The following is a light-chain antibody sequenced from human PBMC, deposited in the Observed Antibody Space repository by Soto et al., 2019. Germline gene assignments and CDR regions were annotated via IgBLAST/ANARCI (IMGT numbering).Light chain of an antibody. Sequence: EIVLTQSPGTLSLSPGEVATLSCRASQSVSSTYLAWYQQKPGQAPRLLIYGASSRATDIPDRFSGSGSGTDFTLTISRLEPEDFAVCYGKPYGSPPLYTFDQGTKLEIK. CDR2: GAS. J-gene: IGKJ2*01. CDR3: KPYGSPPLYT. CDR1: QSVSSTY. V-gene: IGKV3-20*01.